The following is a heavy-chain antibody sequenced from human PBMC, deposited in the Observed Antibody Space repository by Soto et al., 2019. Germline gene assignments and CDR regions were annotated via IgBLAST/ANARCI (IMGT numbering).Heavy chain of an antibody. CDR1: GGSVSSGSYY. CDR2: IYYSGST. V-gene: IGHV4-61*01. D-gene: IGHD2-2*01. CDR3: ARGGVVVPAAIGYYYYYYGMDV. Sequence: SETLRLTCTVSGGSVSSGSYYWSWIRQPPGKGLEWIGYIYYSGSTNYNPSLKSRVTISVDTSKNQFSLKLSSVTAADTAVYYCARGGVVVPAAIGYYYYYYGMDVWGQGTTVTVSS. J-gene: IGHJ6*02.